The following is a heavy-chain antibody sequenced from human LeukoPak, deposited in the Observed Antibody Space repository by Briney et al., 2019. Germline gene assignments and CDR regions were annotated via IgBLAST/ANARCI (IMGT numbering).Heavy chain of an antibody. D-gene: IGHD5-18*01. CDR1: GFNFRFYI. CDR3: ARVGSRYGPPNS. CDR2: ISSDAKTV. V-gene: IGHV3-48*01. Sequence: PGGSLRLSCAASGFNFRFYIMNWVRQAPGKGLEWIPYISSDAKTVNYADSVKGRFTISRDNAKNSLYLQMNSLSADDTAVYYCARVGSRYGPPNSWGQGTLVTVSP. J-gene: IGHJ4*02.